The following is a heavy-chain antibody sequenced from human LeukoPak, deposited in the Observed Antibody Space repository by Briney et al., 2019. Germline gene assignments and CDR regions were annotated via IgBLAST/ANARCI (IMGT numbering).Heavy chain of an antibody. J-gene: IGHJ3*02. CDR2: LYYSGTT. CDR3: ARRSTYYFDSRGYPSEAFNI. CDR1: GGSINPYY. V-gene: IGHV4-59*08. Sequence: PSETLSLTCTVSGGSINPYYWSWIRQPPGKGLEWMGYLYYSGTTHYNPSLKSRVTISVDTSKNQFSLKLSSVTAADTAVYYCARRSTYYFDSRGYPSEAFNIWGQGTMVTVSS. D-gene: IGHD3-22*01.